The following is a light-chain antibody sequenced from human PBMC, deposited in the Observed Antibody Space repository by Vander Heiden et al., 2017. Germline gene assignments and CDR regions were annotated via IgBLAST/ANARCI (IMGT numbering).Light chain of an antibody. J-gene: IGKJ1*01. CDR2: GAS. CDR1: QSVSSN. V-gene: IGKV3-15*01. CDR3: QQYNNWPGT. Sequence: ASQSVSSNLAWYQQKPGQAPRLLIYGASTRATGIPARFSGSGSGTEFTLTISSLQSEDFAVYYCQQYNNWPGTFGQGTKVEIK.